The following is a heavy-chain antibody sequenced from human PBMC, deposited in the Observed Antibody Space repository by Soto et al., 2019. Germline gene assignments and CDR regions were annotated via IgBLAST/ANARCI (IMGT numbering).Heavy chain of an antibody. CDR3: AHKGGRGAAMDF. J-gene: IGHJ6*02. V-gene: IGHV2-5*02. D-gene: IGHD2-15*01. Sequence: SGPTLVNPTQTLTLTCTFSGFSVSTSGVGVAWIRQPPGKALEWLALIYWDDDKRYSPFLQSRVSITKDTSKNQVVLTMTNMDPVDTATYYCAHKGGRGAAMDFWGQGTTVTISS. CDR1: GFSVSTSGVG. CDR2: IYWDDDK.